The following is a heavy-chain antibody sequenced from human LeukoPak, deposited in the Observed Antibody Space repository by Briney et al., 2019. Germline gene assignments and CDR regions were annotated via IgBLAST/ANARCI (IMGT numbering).Heavy chain of an antibody. CDR2: IYYSGST. J-gene: IGHJ5*02. D-gene: IGHD2/OR15-2a*01. CDR3: ARATLYGNTGLHLDP. V-gene: IGHV4-59*13. Sequence: PSETLSLTCIVSGGSINNYYWNWIRQPPGKGLEYLGYIYYSGSTKYNPSLKSRVTMSLDTSKNQFSLKLTSVTAADTAVYYCARATLYGNTGLHLDPWGQGTLVTVSS. CDR1: GGSINNYY.